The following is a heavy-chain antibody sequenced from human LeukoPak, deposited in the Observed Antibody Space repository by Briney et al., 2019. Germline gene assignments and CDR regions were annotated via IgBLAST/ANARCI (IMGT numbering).Heavy chain of an antibody. CDR2: ISSTGSTL. J-gene: IGHJ4*02. V-gene: IGHV3-48*03. D-gene: IGHD3-22*01. CDR3: ARWIWGSSGYYLDY. CDR1: GFTFSSYE. Sequence: PGGSLRLSCAASGFTFSSYEMNWVRQAPGKGLEWVSYISSTGSTLYYADSLKGRFTISRDNAKNSQYLQMNSLRAEDTAVYYCARWIWGSSGYYLDYWGQGTLVTVSS.